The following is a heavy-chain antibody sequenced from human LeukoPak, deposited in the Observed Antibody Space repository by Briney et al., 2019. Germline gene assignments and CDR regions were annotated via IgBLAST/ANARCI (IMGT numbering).Heavy chain of an antibody. V-gene: IGHV3-23*01. CDR3: ARGPPYGSGSYPGFDY. CDR2: ISDSGGST. J-gene: IGHJ4*02. Sequence: GGSLRLSCAASGFSFSSYAMSWVRQAPGKGLEWVSTISDSGGSTYYADSVKGRFTISRDSSKNTLYLQMNSLRAEDTAVYYCARGPPYGSGSYPGFDYWGQGTLVTVSS. CDR1: GFSFSSYA. D-gene: IGHD3-10*01.